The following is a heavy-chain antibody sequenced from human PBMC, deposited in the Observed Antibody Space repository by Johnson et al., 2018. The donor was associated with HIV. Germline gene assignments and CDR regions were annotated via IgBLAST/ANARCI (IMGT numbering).Heavy chain of an antibody. CDR1: GFTFSSYG. Sequence: QLVESGGGVVQPGGSLRLSCAASGFTFSSYGMHWVRQAPGKGLEWVSGISWNSDSIGYADSVKGRFTISRDNAKNSLYLQMNSLRPEDTALYYCAKDKSTEWLLLRSPWSGFDIWGQGTMVTVSS. D-gene: IGHD3-22*01. V-gene: IGHV3-9*01. CDR3: AKDKSTEWLLLRSPWSGFDI. CDR2: ISWNSDSI. J-gene: IGHJ3*02.